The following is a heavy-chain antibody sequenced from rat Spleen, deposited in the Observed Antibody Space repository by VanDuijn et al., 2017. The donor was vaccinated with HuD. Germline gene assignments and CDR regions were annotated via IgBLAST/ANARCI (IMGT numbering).Heavy chain of an antibody. CDR2: ISTGGGNT. Sequence: EVQLVESGGGLVQPGRSLKLSCAASGFTYSNYVMAWVRQAPTKGLEWVASISTGGGNTYYRDSVKGRFTISRDNAKNTLYLQMDSLRSEDTATYYGAKDSGSWYYFDYWGQGVMVTVSS. D-gene: IGHD5-1*01. V-gene: IGHV5S13*01. CDR1: GFTYSNYV. J-gene: IGHJ2*01. CDR3: AKDSGSWYYFDY.